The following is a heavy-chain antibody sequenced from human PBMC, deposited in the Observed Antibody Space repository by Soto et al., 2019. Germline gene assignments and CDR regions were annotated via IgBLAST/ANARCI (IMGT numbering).Heavy chain of an antibody. CDR1: GFSFDNHV. CDR3: AKTVGATKLEDY. J-gene: IGHJ4*02. D-gene: IGHD3-16*01. V-gene: IGHV3-23*01. CDR2: ISNSDDVG. Sequence: EVHLLESGGGLVQRGGSLRLSCSASGFSFDNHVMNWVRQAPGKGLEWVSSISNSDDVGFYADSVRGRFIVSRDTSTNTLYLQMNFLRVEDTAIYYCAKTVGATKLEDYWGQGTLVTVSS.